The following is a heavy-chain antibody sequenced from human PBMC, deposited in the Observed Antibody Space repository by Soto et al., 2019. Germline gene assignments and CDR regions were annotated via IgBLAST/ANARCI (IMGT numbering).Heavy chain of an antibody. CDR1: GGSISSYY. J-gene: IGHJ4*02. Sequence: SETLSLTCTVSGGSISSYYWSWIRQPPGKGLEWIGSIYYSGSTYYNPSLKSRVTISVDTSKNQFSLKLSSVTAADTAVYYCARRPDTAMVTHYFDYWGQGTLVTVS. V-gene: IGHV4-59*05. D-gene: IGHD5-18*01. CDR3: ARRPDTAMVTHYFDY. CDR2: IYYSGST.